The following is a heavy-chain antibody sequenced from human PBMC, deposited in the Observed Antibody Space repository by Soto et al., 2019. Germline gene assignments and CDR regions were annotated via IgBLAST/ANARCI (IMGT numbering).Heavy chain of an antibody. V-gene: IGHV4-39*07. J-gene: IGHJ4*02. Sequence: PSETLSLTCTVSGGSISSSSYYWGWIRQPPGKGLEWIGSIFYSGSTYYNPSLKSRVTISVDTSKNQFSLKLSSVTAADTAVYYCARAPAPVYSSSWYYFDYWGQGTLVTVSS. CDR2: IFYSGST. CDR3: ARAPAPVYSSSWYYFDY. CDR1: GGSISSSSYY. D-gene: IGHD6-13*01.